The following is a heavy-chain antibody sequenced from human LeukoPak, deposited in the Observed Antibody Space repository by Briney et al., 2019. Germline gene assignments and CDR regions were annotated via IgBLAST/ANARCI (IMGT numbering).Heavy chain of an antibody. V-gene: IGHV3-53*04. Sequence: PGGSLRLSCAASGFTVGNNYMSWVHQAPGKGLEWVSFLYSGGSTYYADSVKGRFTVSRHNSRNTVFLEMNSLRPEDTAVYYCARTKFGGSPYFDYWGQGTLVTVSS. CDR3: ARTKFGGSPYFDY. CDR1: GFTVGNNY. CDR2: LYSGGST. J-gene: IGHJ4*02. D-gene: IGHD3-10*01.